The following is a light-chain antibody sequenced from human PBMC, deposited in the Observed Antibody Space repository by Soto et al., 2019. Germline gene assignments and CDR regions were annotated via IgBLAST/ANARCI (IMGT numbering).Light chain of an antibody. CDR3: CSYAGSYSYA. Sequence: QSALTQPRSVSGSPGQSVTISCTGTSSDVDDYNYVSWFQQHPGKAPKLMIYDVSERPSGVPDRFSGSQSGNTASLTISGLQAEDEADYYCCSYAGSYSYAFATGTKVTV. V-gene: IGLV2-11*01. CDR2: DVS. CDR1: SSDVDDYNY. J-gene: IGLJ1*01.